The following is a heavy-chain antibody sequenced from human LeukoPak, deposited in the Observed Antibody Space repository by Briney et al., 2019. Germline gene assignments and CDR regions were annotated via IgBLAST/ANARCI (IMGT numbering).Heavy chain of an antibody. CDR3: ARHRTRYGSGSSYNY. J-gene: IGHJ4*02. V-gene: IGHV4-34*01. Sequence: SETLSLTCAVYGGSFSGYYWSWIRQSPGKGLEWIGEINHSGSTLYNPSLKSRVAISVDTSKNQFSLKLTSVTAADTAVYYCARHRTRYGSGSSYNYWGQGSLITVSS. CDR1: GGSFSGYY. D-gene: IGHD3-10*01. CDR2: INHSGST.